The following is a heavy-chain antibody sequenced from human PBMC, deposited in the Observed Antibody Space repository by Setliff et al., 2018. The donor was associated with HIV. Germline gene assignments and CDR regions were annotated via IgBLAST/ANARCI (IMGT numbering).Heavy chain of an antibody. J-gene: IGHJ5*02. CDR3: ASRIYYYDSNNFLREEGFDP. CDR1: GYFISNGFY. Sequence: SETLSLTCSVSGYFISNGFYWGWIRQPPGKGLEWIGSIYHNEKTYYNPSLKSRVTISIDTSKNQFSLNLTSVTAADTAVYYCASRIYYYDSNNFLREEGFDPWGQGTLVTVSS. CDR2: IYHNEKT. V-gene: IGHV4-38-2*02. D-gene: IGHD3-22*01.